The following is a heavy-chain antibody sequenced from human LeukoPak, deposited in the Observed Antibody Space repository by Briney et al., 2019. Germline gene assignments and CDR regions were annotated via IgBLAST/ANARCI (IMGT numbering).Heavy chain of an antibody. CDR2: IGGSGGST. CDR3: TRVGYIDEGIDY. J-gene: IGHJ4*02. V-gene: IGHV3-23*01. D-gene: IGHD5-24*01. CDR1: GFTFNNYA. Sequence: PGGSLRLSCAASGFTFNNYAMSWVRQAPGKGLEWVSTIGGSGGSTYYADSVKGRFTISRDNSKNTLYLQMNSLRAEDTAIYYCTRVGYIDEGIDYWGQGTLVTVSS.